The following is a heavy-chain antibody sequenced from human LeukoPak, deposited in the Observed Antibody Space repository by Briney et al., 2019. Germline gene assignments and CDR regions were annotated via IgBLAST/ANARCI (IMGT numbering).Heavy chain of an antibody. CDR2: IKSKTNGGTT. Sequence: PGGSLRLSCAPSGFTFSNAWMSWVGQAPGKGREWLAHIKSKTNGGTTNYAAPVKDRFTISRADSQNTLYLQMNSLTSEDTAVYYGVGSYLGCWGQGTLVTVSS. CDR1: GFTFSNAW. V-gene: IGHV3-15*01. J-gene: IGHJ4*02. CDR3: VGSYLGC. D-gene: IGHD3-10*01.